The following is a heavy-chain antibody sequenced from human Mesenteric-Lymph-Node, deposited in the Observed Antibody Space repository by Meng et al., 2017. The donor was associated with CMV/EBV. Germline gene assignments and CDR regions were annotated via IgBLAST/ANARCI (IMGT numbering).Heavy chain of an antibody. CDR1: GGTFSSYT. Sequence: QVQLVQSGAEVKKPGSSVKVSCKASGGTFSSYTTSWVRQAPGQGLEWMGRISPILGIANYAQKFQGRVTITADKSTSTAYMELSSLRSEDTAVYYCAGGIAAAGSRWFDPWGQGTLVTVSS. CDR2: ISPILGIA. D-gene: IGHD6-13*01. J-gene: IGHJ5*02. V-gene: IGHV1-69*02. CDR3: AGGIAAAGSRWFDP.